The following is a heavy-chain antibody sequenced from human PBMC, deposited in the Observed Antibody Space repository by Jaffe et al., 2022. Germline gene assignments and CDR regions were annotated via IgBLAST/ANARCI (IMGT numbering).Heavy chain of an antibody. CDR2: IYWNDDK. V-gene: IGHV2-5*01. J-gene: IGHJ4*02. Sequence: QITLKESGPTLVKPTQTLTLTCTFSGFSLSTSGVGVGWIRQPPGKALEWLALIYWNDDKRYSPSLKSRLTITKDTSKNQVVLTMTNMDPVDTATYYCAHTDYGDYVAAFDYWGQGTLVTVSS. CDR1: GFSLSTSGVG. D-gene: IGHD4-17*01. CDR3: AHTDYGDYVAAFDY.